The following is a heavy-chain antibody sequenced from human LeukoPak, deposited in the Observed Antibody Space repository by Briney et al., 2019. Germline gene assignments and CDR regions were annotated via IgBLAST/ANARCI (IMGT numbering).Heavy chain of an antibody. CDR1: GFTFSSYE. CDR3: ARAPRSYYMDV. Sequence: GGSLRLSCAASGFTFSSYEMNWVRQAPGKGLEWVSYISSSGSTIYYADSVKGLFTISRDNAKNSLYLQMNSLRAEDTAVYYCARAPRSYYMDVWGKGTTVTVSS. V-gene: IGHV3-48*03. J-gene: IGHJ6*03. CDR2: ISSSGSTI.